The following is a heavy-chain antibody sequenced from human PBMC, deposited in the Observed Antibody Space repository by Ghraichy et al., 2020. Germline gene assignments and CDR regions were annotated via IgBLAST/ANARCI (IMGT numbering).Heavy chain of an antibody. J-gene: IGHJ6*02. Sequence: GESLNISCAASGFSFSDYHMSWIRQAPGKGLEWISDINTSGRTIYYADSVKGRFTISRDNAKNSLYLQMNSLRAEDTAVYYCARSYYYGMDVWGQGTTVTVSS. CDR3: ARSYYYGMDV. CDR1: GFSFSDYH. V-gene: IGHV3-11*01. CDR2: INTSGRTI.